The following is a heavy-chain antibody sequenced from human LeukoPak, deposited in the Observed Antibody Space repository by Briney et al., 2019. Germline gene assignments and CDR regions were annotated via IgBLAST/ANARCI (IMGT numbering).Heavy chain of an antibody. CDR3: ARSDLRYGSGWRGIPDY. Sequence: SETLSLTCTVSGDSISSSSYYWGWIRQPPGKGLEWIGSIYHSGSTYYNPSLKSRVTISVDTSKNQFSLKLSSVTAADTAVYYCARSDLRYGSGWRGIPDYWGQGTLVTVSS. D-gene: IGHD6-19*01. V-gene: IGHV4-39*07. J-gene: IGHJ4*02. CDR1: GDSISSSSYY. CDR2: IYHSGST.